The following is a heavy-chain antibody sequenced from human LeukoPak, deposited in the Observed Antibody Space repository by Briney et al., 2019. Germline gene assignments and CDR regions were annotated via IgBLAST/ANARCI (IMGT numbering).Heavy chain of an antibody. CDR3: ARFYGYIDY. CDR2: INPNSGGT. Sequence: ASVKVSCKASGYSFTGYYIHWVRQAPGQGLEWMGWINPNSGGTNYAQKFQGRVTMTRDTSINTAYMELSRLGSDDTAVYYCARFYGYIDYWGQGTLVAVSS. D-gene: IGHD2/OR15-2a*01. V-gene: IGHV1-2*02. CDR1: GYSFTGYY. J-gene: IGHJ4*02.